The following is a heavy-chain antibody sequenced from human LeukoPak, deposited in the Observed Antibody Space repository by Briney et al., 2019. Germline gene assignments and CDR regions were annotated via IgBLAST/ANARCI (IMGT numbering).Heavy chain of an antibody. Sequence: SQTLSLTCTVSGGSISSGSHYWSWIRQPAGKGLEWIGRMYTTGSTVYNPSLKSRVTISVDTSKNQFSLKPSSVTAADTAVYYCARDRFSDYDSSGYGGTGWFDPWGQGTLVTVSS. CDR2: MYTTGST. CDR1: GGSISSGSHY. D-gene: IGHD3-22*01. CDR3: ARDRFSDYDSSGYGGTGWFDP. J-gene: IGHJ5*02. V-gene: IGHV4-61*02.